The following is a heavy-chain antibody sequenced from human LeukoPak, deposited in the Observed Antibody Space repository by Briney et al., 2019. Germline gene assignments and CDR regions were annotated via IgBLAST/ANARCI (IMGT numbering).Heavy chain of an antibody. D-gene: IGHD3-9*01. CDR2: IYNSGST. Sequence: SETLSLTCTVSGGSISGFYWSRTRQAPGKGLDWIGYIYNSGSTNYNPSLKSRVTMSVDTSKNQVSLKLSSVTAADTAVYYCARAHVLVAPGDVWGKGTTVTISS. CDR1: GGSISGFY. J-gene: IGHJ6*03. CDR3: ARAHVLVAPGDV. V-gene: IGHV4-59*01.